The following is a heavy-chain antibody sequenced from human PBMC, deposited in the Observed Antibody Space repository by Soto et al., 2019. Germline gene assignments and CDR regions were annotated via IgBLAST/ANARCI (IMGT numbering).Heavy chain of an antibody. CDR3: AKASHSSGRPRNWFDP. V-gene: IGHV3-23*01. Sequence: PGGSLRLSCAASGFTFSSYAMSWVRQAPGKGLEWVSAISGSGGSTYYADSVKGRFTISRDNSKNTLYLQMNSLRAEDTAVYYCAKASHSSGRPRNWFDPWGQGTLVTVSS. CDR1: GFTFSSYA. CDR2: ISGSGGST. J-gene: IGHJ5*02. D-gene: IGHD6-19*01.